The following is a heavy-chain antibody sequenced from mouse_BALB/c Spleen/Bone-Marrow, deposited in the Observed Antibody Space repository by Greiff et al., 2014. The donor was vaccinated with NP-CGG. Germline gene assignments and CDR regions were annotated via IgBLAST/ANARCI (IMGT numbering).Heavy chain of an antibody. CDR1: GYSITSDYA. J-gene: IGHJ2*01. Sequence: EVKLVESGPGLVKPSQFLSLTCTVTGYSITSDYAWNWIRQFPGNKLEWMGYISYSGSTSYNPSLKSRISITRDTSKNQFSLQLNSVTTEDTATYYCARYDYDVGYFDYWGQGTTLTVSS. CDR3: ARYDYDVGYFDY. CDR2: ISYSGST. D-gene: IGHD2-4*01. V-gene: IGHV3-2*02.